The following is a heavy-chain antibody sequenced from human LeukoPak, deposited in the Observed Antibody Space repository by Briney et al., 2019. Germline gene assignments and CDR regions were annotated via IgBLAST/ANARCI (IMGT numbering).Heavy chain of an antibody. Sequence: PSQTLSLTCTVSAGFMSPLYWSWLRQSHGKGLEWIGSIYYSGGTNYNPSLKSRVTISVDTSKNQFSLELRSLNAAAPAVYYFAVNSTKQTFDIWGQGTMVTVSS. CDR2: IYYSGGT. CDR3: AVNSTKQTFDI. V-gene: IGHV4-59*08. D-gene: IGHD1-1*01. J-gene: IGHJ3*02. CDR1: AGFMSPLY.